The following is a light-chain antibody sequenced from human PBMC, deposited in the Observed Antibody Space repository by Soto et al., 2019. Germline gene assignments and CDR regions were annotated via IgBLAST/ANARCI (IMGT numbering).Light chain of an antibody. V-gene: IGKV1-5*01. CDR2: DAS. CDR1: QSISRW. J-gene: IGKJ1*01. Sequence: DIQMTQSPSTLSASVGVRVTLTCRASQSISRWVAWYQQKPGKAPKLLVYDASSLESGVPSRFSGSGSGTEFTLTISSLQPDDFATYYCQQYNSYSTFGQGTKVDIK. CDR3: QQYNSYST.